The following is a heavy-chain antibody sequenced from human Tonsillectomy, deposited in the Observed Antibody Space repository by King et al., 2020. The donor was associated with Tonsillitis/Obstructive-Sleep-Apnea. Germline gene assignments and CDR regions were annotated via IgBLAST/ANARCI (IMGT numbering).Heavy chain of an antibody. CDR2: ISGSGGST. J-gene: IGHJ4*02. Sequence: VQLVESGGGLVQPGGSLRLSCAASGFTFSSYAMSWVRQAPGKGLEWVSTISGSGGSTYYADSVKGRFTISRDNSKDSSYLQMNSLRAEDTAVYYCAGDRERSPTAQYFWGQGTLVTVSS. CDR1: GFTFSSYA. D-gene: IGHD2/OR15-2a*01. CDR3: AGDRERSPTAQYF. V-gene: IGHV3-23*04.